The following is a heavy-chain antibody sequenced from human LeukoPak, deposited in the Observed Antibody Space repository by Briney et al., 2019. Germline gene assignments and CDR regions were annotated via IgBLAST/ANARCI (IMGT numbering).Heavy chain of an antibody. CDR1: GGSIRSSTYN. D-gene: IGHD1-26*01. Sequence: SETLSLTCTVSGGSIRSSTYNWGWIRQPPGKGLEWIGSIHYTGTTYYNPSLKSRVTISPDTSKNQFSLKLSSVTAADTAVYYCARTGGSFYFYYYMDVWGKGTTVTVSS. V-gene: IGHV4-39*07. CDR3: ARTGGSFYFYYYMDV. J-gene: IGHJ6*03. CDR2: IHYTGTT.